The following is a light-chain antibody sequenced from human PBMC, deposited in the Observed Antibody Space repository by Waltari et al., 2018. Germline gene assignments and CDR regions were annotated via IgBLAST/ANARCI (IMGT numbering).Light chain of an antibody. J-gene: IGKJ1*01. CDR3: QQYSGSPPWT. V-gene: IGKV1-5*03. CDR2: RAS. CDR1: HSISYW. Sequence: DIQMAQSPSTLAASVGCRVTITCRASHSISYWLAWYQQKPGQAPKLLIHRASNLIDGVPSRFSGRGAWTEFTLTIDSLQPDDFATYFCQQYSGSPPWTFGQGTKVEIK.